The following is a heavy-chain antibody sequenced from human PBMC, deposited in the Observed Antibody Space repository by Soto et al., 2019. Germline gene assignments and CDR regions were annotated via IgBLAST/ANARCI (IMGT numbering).Heavy chain of an antibody. V-gene: IGHV3-13*01. CDR1: GFTFSSYD. Sequence: EVQLVESGGGLVQPGGSLRLSCAASGFTFSSYDMHWVRQATGKGLEWVSAIGTAGDTYYPGSVKGRFTISRENAKNSLYLQMNSLRAEDTAVYYCARASVGPDYYDSSGYYQHGAFDIWGQGTMVTVSS. CDR3: ARASVGPDYYDSSGYYQHGAFDI. CDR2: IGTAGDT. D-gene: IGHD3-22*01. J-gene: IGHJ3*02.